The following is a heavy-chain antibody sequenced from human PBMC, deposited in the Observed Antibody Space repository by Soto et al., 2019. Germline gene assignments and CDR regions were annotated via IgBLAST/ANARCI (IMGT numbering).Heavy chain of an antibody. J-gene: IGHJ4*02. CDR3: ARDLNRYSSSSVGWWGGYYFDY. Sequence: EVQLVESGGGLVKPGGSLRLSCAASGFTFSSYSMNWVRQAPGKGLEWVSSISSSSSYIYYADSVKGWSTISRDNAKNSLYLQMNSLRAEDTAVYYCARDLNRYSSSSVGWWGGYYFDYWGQGTLVTVSS. V-gene: IGHV3-21*01. CDR1: GFTFSSYS. CDR2: ISSSSSYI. D-gene: IGHD6-6*01.